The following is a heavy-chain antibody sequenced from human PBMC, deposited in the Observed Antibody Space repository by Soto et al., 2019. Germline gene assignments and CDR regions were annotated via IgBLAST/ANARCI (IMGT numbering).Heavy chain of an antibody. CDR1: GFTFGDYA. Sequence: GGSLRLSCTASGFTFGDYAMSWVRQAPGKGLEWVGFIRSKAYGGTTEYAASVKGRFTISRDDSKSIAYLQMNSLKTEDTAVYYCTRDYEGYYYYYGMDVWGQGTTVT. CDR2: IRSKAYGGTT. V-gene: IGHV3-49*04. D-gene: IGHD5-12*01. CDR3: TRDYEGYYYYYGMDV. J-gene: IGHJ6*02.